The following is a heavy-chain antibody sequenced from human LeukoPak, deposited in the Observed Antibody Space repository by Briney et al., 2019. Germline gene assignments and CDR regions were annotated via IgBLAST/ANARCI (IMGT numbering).Heavy chain of an antibody. D-gene: IGHD3-10*01. V-gene: IGHV4-59*01. Sequence: SETLSLTCTVSGGSISPYFWSWFRQPPGKGLEWIRYISYTGTTIYSPSLKSRVTISVDTSKNQFSLQLTSVTAADTAVYYCARDDYRGVTNFDPWGQGTLVTVSS. J-gene: IGHJ5*02. CDR1: GGSISPYF. CDR3: ARDDYRGVTNFDP. CDR2: ISYTGTT.